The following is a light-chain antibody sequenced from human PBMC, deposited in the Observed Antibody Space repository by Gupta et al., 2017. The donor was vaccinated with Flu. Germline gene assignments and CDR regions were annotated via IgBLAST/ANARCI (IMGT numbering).Light chain of an antibody. Sequence: QTALTQPASVSGSRGQSITISCTGTSTDVGSYDYVSWYQIHPGQAPKLLISEVINRPSGVPYRFSGSKSGNTASLIISGVQPEDEAFYYCSSYKRTSSLGVFGGGTKLTVL. CDR3: SSYKRTSSLGV. J-gene: IGLJ3*02. CDR1: STDVGSYDY. V-gene: IGLV2-14*01. CDR2: EVI.